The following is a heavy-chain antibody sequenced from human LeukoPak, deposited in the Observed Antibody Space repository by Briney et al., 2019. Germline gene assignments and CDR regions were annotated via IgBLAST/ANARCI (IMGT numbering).Heavy chain of an antibody. CDR2: INSDGSRT. V-gene: IGHV3-74*01. Sequence: GGSLRLSCAASGFTFSSFWMSWVRQAPGKGLVWVSLINSDGSRTIYADSVKGRFTISRDNAKNTLYLQMNSLRAEDTAVYYCVRDAVGTTPFDHWGQGTLVTVSS. CDR1: GFTFSSFW. D-gene: IGHD6-19*01. CDR3: VRDAVGTTPFDH. J-gene: IGHJ4*02.